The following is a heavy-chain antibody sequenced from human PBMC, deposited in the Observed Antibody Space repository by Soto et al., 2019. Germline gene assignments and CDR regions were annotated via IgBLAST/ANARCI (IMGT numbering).Heavy chain of an antibody. Sequence: SETLSLTCTVSGGSISSYYWSWIRQPPGKGLEWIGYIYYSGSTNYNPSLKSRVTISVDTSKNQFSLKLSSVTAADTAVYYCARNVDIVATNPTGYYYYYYMDVWGKGTTVTVSS. J-gene: IGHJ6*03. CDR3: ARNVDIVATNPTGYYYYYYMDV. D-gene: IGHD5-12*01. V-gene: IGHV4-59*08. CDR1: GGSISSYY. CDR2: IYYSGST.